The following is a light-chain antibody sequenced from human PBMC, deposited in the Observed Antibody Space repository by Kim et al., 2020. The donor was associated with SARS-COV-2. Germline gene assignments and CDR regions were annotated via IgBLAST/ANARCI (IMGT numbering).Light chain of an antibody. CDR1: QSVSTK. J-gene: IGKJ4*01. Sequence: EIVMTQSPATLSVSPGERATLSCRASQSVSTKLAWYRQEPGQTPRLLIYGGATRATGIPARFSGSGSGTEFTLTISSLQSEDFAVYSCQQCNNWPITFGGGTKVDIK. CDR2: GGA. CDR3: QQCNNWPIT. V-gene: IGKV3D-15*01.